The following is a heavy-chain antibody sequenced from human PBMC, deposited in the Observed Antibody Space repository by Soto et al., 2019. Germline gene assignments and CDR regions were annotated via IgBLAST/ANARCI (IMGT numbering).Heavy chain of an antibody. CDR2: CLPIFGTS. CDR1: GGTFSTSS. J-gene: IGHJ6*02. V-gene: IGHV1-69*01. Sequence: QVQLVQSGAEVQKPGSSVKVSCKASGGTFSTSSISWVRQAPGQGLEWMGECLPIFGTSHYAQTFQGRVTITADESTSTVYMELSSLRSDDTAVYYCARGGRYPKSSSYYGRDVWGQGTTVTVSS. CDR3: ARGGRYPKSSSYYGRDV. D-gene: IGHD1-20*01.